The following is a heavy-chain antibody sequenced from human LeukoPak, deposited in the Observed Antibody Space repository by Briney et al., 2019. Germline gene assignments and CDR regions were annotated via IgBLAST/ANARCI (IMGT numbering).Heavy chain of an antibody. CDR3: AREDHSSNY. CDR1: GYTFTSYG. V-gene: IGHV1-18*01. CDR2: ISAYNGNT. Sequence: ASVKVSCKASGYTFTSYGISWVRQAPGQGLEWMGWISAYNGNTNYAQKLQGRVTTTTDTSTSTAYMGLRSLRSDDTAVYYCAREDHSSNYWGQGTLVTVSS. D-gene: IGHD2-21*01. J-gene: IGHJ4*02.